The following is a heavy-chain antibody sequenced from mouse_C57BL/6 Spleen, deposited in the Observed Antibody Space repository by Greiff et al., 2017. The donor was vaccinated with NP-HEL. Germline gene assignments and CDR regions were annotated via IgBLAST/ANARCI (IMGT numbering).Heavy chain of an antibody. CDR3: ARGDYYGSSYQYYFDY. Sequence: EVQLQQSGPELVKPGASVKISCKASGYTFTDYYMNWVKQSHGKSLEWIGDINPNNGGTSYNQKFKGKATLTVDKSSSTDYMELRSLTSEDSAVYYCARGDYYGSSYQYYFDYWGQGTTLTVSS. D-gene: IGHD1-1*01. V-gene: IGHV1-26*01. CDR1: GYTFTDYY. CDR2: INPNNGGT. J-gene: IGHJ2*01.